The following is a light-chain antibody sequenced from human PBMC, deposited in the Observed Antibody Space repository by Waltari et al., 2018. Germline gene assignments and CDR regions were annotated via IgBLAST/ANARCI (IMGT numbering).Light chain of an antibody. Sequence: QSALTQPRSVSGPPGQSVAISCTGTSSDVGGYNYVSWYQQYPGPAPKLIIYDVTKRPSGVPDRFSGSKSGNTASLTISGLQAEDEADYYCCSYAGTYTPLFGGGTKLTVL. V-gene: IGLV2-11*01. CDR2: DVT. CDR1: SSDVGGYNY. CDR3: CSYAGTYTPL. J-gene: IGLJ2*01.